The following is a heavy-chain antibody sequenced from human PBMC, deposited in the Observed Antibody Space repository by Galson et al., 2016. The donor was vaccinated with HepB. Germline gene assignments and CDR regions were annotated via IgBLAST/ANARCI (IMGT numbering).Heavy chain of an antibody. Sequence: SLRLSCAASGFTFRSYAMTWVRQAPGKGLEWVSTISGSGGSTYHADSVKGRFTISRDNSKNTVYLQMNSLRAEDTAVYYCAKFASVTYYLDSFDYWGQGTLVTVSS. CDR3: AKFASVTYYLDSFDY. D-gene: IGHD3-10*01. CDR1: GFTFRSYA. J-gene: IGHJ4*02. V-gene: IGHV3-23*01. CDR2: ISGSGGST.